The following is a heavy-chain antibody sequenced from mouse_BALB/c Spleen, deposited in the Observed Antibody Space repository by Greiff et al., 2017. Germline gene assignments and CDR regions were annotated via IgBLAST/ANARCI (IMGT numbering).Heavy chain of an antibody. CDR2: ISTYYGDA. CDR1: GYTFTDYA. D-gene: IGHD1-1*01. J-gene: IGHJ4*01. Sequence: VQLQESGAELVRPGVSVKISCKGSGYTFTDYAMHWVKQSHAKSLEWIGVISTYYGDASYNQKFKGKATMTVDKSSSTAYMELARLTSEDSAVYYCTRYGNYYAAMDYWGQGTSVTVSS. V-gene: IGHV1S137*01. CDR3: TRYGNYYAAMDY.